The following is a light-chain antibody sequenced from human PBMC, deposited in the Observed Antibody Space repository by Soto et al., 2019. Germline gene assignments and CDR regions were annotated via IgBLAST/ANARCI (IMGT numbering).Light chain of an antibody. V-gene: IGKV3-15*01. CDR2: DAS. CDR1: QSVGTK. Sequence: ETVMTQSPATLSVSPGERATLSCRASQSVGTKLAWYQHKPGQAPRLLIYDASTRATGIPARFSGSGSGTEFTLTSSSLQSDDIVVYFCQQYYNWYTYGQGTKLEIK. CDR3: QQYYNWYT. J-gene: IGKJ2*01.